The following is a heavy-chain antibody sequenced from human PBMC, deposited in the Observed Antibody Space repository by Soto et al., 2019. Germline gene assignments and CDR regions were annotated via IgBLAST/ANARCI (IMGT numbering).Heavy chain of an antibody. D-gene: IGHD3-22*01. J-gene: IGHJ3*02. CDR1: GGSISSGDYY. V-gene: IGHV4-30-4*01. CDR3: ARASMIVVVFDI. CDR2: IYYSGST. Sequence: SETLSLTCAVSGGSISSGDYYWSWIRQPPGKGLEWIGYIYYSGSTYYNPSLKSRVTISVDTSKNQFSLKLSSVTAADTAVYYCARASMIVVVFDIWGQGTMVTVSS.